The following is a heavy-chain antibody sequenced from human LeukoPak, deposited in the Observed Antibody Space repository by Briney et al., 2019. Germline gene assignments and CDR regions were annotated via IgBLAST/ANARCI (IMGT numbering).Heavy chain of an antibody. CDR3: ARDEKCFDY. V-gene: IGHV3-23*01. J-gene: IGHJ4*02. CDR2: VGGSGTNT. Sequence: GGSLRLSCAASGFTFSSYAMSWVRQAPGKGLEWVSTVGGSGTNTFFADSVKGRFTISRDNSKNTLYLQMNSLRAEDTAVYYCARDEKCFDYWGQGTLVTLSS. CDR1: GFTFSSYA.